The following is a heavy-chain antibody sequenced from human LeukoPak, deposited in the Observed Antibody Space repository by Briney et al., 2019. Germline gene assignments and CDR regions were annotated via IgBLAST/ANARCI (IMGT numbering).Heavy chain of an antibody. Sequence: GASVKVSCKASGGTFSSYAISWVRQAPGQRLEWMGRIIPIFGIAYYAQKFQGRVTITADKSTSTAYMELSSLRSEDTAVYYCARVPINYDSSGYFQVGMDVWGQGTTVTVSS. J-gene: IGHJ6*02. CDR2: IIPIFGIA. CDR1: GGTFSSYA. V-gene: IGHV1-69*04. D-gene: IGHD3-22*01. CDR3: ARVPINYDSSGYFQVGMDV.